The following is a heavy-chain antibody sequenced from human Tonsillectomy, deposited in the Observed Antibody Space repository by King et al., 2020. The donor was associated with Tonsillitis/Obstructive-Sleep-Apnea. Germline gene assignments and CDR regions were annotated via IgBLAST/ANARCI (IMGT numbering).Heavy chain of an antibody. J-gene: IGHJ4*02. D-gene: IGHD6-13*01. CDR3: ARDPIEIAAATNYFDY. Sequence: VQLVESGGGLEQPGGSLRLSCAASGFTFSSYSMNWVRQAPGKGLEWVSYISSSSSTMYYADSLKGRFTISRDNARNSLYLQMNSLRDEDTAVYYCARDPIEIAAATNYFDYWGQGTLVTVSS. CDR2: ISSSSSTM. V-gene: IGHV3-48*02. CDR1: GFTFSSYS.